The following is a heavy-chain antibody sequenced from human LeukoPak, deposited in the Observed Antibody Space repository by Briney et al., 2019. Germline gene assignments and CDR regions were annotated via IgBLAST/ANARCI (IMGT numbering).Heavy chain of an antibody. V-gene: IGHV1-18*01. J-gene: IGHJ6*04. Sequence: GASVNVSCKTSGYTFVHYTMSWVRQAPGQGLEWRGWISPYNAATKYSQSLQGRVTVTADTSTSTGYLDLGSLTSDDTAVSYCARDSPHGMDVWGKGTVVIVSS. CDR3: ARDSPHGMDV. CDR2: ISPYNAAT. CDR1: GYTFVHYT.